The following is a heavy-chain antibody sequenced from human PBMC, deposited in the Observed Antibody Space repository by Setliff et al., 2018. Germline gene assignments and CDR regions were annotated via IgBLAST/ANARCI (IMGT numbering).Heavy chain of an antibody. V-gene: IGHV5-51*01. D-gene: IGHD2-2*01. CDR2: IYPGDSDT. CDR3: TRHEDRNKCTSSSCYRENDAFDV. J-gene: IGHJ3*01. Sequence: GESLKISCKASGYIFTNYWIGWVRQMPGKGLEWMGVIYPGDSDTRYSPSFQGQVAISADKSINTAYLQWSSLKASDTAIYYCTRHEDRNKCTSSSCYRENDAFDVWGRGAMVTVSS. CDR1: GYIFTNYW.